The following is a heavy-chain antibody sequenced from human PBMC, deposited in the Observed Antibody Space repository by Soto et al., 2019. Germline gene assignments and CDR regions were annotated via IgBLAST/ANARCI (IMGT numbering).Heavy chain of an antibody. D-gene: IGHD2-15*01. CDR1: GGSISSYY. J-gene: IGHJ4*02. CDR2: IYYSGST. Sequence: PSETLSLTCTVSGGSISSYYWSWIRQPPGKGLEWIGYIYYSGSTNYNPSLKSRVTISVDTSKNQFSLKLSSVTAADTAVYYCARHIRSGCSGGSCYSEFDYWGQGTLVTVSS. V-gene: IGHV4-59*08. CDR3: ARHIRSGCSGGSCYSEFDY.